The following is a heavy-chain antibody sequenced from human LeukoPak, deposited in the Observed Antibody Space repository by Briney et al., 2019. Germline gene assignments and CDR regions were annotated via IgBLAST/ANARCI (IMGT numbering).Heavy chain of an antibody. Sequence: GGSLRLSCAASGFIFGSSAMSWLRQAPGKGLQWVSTITGRGDNTYYADSLKGRFSISTDNSKDTLYLLMNSLSADDTATYYCAKDHVGTITLRYFDSWGQGTLVTVSS. CDR1: GFIFGSSA. V-gene: IGHV3-23*01. J-gene: IGHJ4*02. D-gene: IGHD1-26*01. CDR3: AKDHVGTITLRYFDS. CDR2: ITGRGDNT.